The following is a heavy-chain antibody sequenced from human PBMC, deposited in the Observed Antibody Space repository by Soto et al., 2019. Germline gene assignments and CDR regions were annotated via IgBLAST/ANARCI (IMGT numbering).Heavy chain of an antibody. V-gene: IGHV1-8*01. CDR1: GYTFTKHD. D-gene: IGHD3-3*01. J-gene: IGHJ5*02. CDR2: MNPNTGNT. Sequence: QVQLVQSGADVKEPGASVRVSCKASGYTFTKHDINWVRQATGHGLEWMGWMNPNTGNTGYAQKFQGRVTMTRNTSITTAYMELSGLRSDDTAVYYCARGQHYDFWSGYNWFDPWGQGTLVTVSS. CDR3: ARGQHYDFWSGYNWFDP.